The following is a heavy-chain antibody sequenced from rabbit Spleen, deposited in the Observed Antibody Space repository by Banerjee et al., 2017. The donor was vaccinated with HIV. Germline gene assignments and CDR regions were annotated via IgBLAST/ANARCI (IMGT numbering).Heavy chain of an antibody. CDR3: ARAIVPWLGLTRLDL. Sequence: QEQLKETGGGLVQPGRSLTLSCKASGIDLMSIAMSWVRQAPGKGLEWIGIIYAARGTTDYASWVNGRFTISSDNAQSTVDLKMTSLTAADTATYFCARAIVPWLGLTRLDLWGPGTLVTVS. J-gene: IGHJ3*01. D-gene: IGHD4-1*01. CDR2: IYAARGTT. V-gene: IGHV1S47*01. CDR1: GIDLMSIA.